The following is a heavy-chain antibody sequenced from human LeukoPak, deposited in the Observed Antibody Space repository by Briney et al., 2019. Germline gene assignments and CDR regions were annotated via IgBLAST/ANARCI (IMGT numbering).Heavy chain of an antibody. CDR3: TRDRMGITRFF. Sequence: GGSLRLSCAASGFTFSRYWMSWFRQAPGKGLEWVGFIRSKAYGGTTEYAASVKGRFTISRDDSKSIAYLQMNSLKTEDTAVYYCTRDRMGITRFFWGQGTLVTVSS. V-gene: IGHV3-49*03. CDR2: IRSKAYGGTT. J-gene: IGHJ4*02. CDR1: GFTFSRYW. D-gene: IGHD1-14*01.